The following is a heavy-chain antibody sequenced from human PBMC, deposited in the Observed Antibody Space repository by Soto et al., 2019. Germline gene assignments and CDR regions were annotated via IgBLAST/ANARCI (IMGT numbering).Heavy chain of an antibody. CDR2: TYYRSRWYS. J-gene: IGHJ3*02. CDR3: AREDSAGPNDAFDI. Sequence: QVQLQQSGPGLVKPSKTLSLTCAISGDSVSSSRAAWGWIRQSASRGLEGLGRTYYRSRWYSDYVESVNSRIPIKPDTYRNQLSLQLNSATPEDTAVYYCAREDSAGPNDAFDIWGQGAMVTVSS. V-gene: IGHV6-1*01. D-gene: IGHD3-10*01. CDR1: GDSVSSSRAA.